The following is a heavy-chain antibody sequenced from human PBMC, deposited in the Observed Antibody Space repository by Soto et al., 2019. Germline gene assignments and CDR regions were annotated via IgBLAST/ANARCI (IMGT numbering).Heavy chain of an antibody. CDR3: ARTDRDFYGLDV. V-gene: IGHV3-13*05. CDR2: ISAAGDP. J-gene: IGHJ6*04. CDR1: GFTFRNYD. Sequence: EVQLVESGGGLVQPGGSLRLSCEASGFTFRNYDMHWVRQGTGKGLEWVSGISAAGDPDYADSVEGRFTISRENAQHYFFLQMNSLRVGDTAVYYCARTDRDFYGLDVWGKGTTVIVSS.